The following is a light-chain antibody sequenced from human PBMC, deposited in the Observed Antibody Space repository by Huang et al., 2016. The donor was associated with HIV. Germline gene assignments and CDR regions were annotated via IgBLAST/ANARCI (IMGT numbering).Light chain of an antibody. CDR1: QGVRGE. CDR2: GTS. CDR3: LQAATYPWT. Sequence: AVQMTQSPSSLSASVGDRITIPCRARQGVRGELGWYQQKPGKAPKLLIYGTSTLQSGVPTRFSGSGSGTHYTLSINSLQPEDFATYYCLQAATYPWTFGQGTKVEIK. V-gene: IGKV1-6*01. J-gene: IGKJ1*01.